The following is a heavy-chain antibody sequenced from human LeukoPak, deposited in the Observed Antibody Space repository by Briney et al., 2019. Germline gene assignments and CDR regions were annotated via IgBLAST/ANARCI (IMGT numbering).Heavy chain of an antibody. Sequence: PSQTLSLICIVSGGSISSGDYSWTWIRQHPGKGLEWIGYIYNSGSTSYKPSLKSRVTISEDTSQNQLSLKLSSVTAADTVVYYCARHTRNHGMEVWGQGTTVTVSS. CDR2: IYNSGST. CDR1: GGSISSGDYS. J-gene: IGHJ6*02. CDR3: ARHTRNHGMEV. D-gene: IGHD1-14*01. V-gene: IGHV4-31*03.